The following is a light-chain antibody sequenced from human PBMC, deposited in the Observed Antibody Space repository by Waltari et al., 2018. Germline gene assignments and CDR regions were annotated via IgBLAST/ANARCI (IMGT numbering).Light chain of an antibody. Sequence: DIVMTQSPDSLAVSLGERATINCKSSQSLLYSFDKKNYLAWNKQKPGQPPKLLIQWASTRESGVPDRFSGSGSGTDFTLTILSLQAEDVAVYYCQQYYTTPLTFGGGTKVEIK. V-gene: IGKV4-1*01. CDR3: QQYYTTPLT. CDR2: WAS. J-gene: IGKJ4*01. CDR1: QSLLYSFDKKNY.